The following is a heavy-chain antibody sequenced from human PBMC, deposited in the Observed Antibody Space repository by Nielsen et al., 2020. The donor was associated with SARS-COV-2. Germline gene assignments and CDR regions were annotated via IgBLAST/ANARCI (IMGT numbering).Heavy chain of an antibody. CDR2: IYPGDSDT. CDR1: GYSFTSYW. D-gene: IGHD3-3*01. J-gene: IGHJ6*02. Sequence: KVSCKGSGYSFTSYWIGWVRQMPGKGLEWMGIIYPGDSDTRYSPSFQGQVTISADKSISTAYLQWSSLKASDTAMYYCARHAEYYDFWSGSRRYYYGMDVWGQGTTVTVSS. V-gene: IGHV5-51*01. CDR3: ARHAEYYDFWSGSRRYYYGMDV.